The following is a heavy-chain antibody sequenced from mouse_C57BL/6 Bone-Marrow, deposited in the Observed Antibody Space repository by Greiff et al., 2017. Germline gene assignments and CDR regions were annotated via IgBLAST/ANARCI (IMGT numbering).Heavy chain of an antibody. CDR3: NKFITTVVANYAMDY. V-gene: IGHV1-55*01. CDR1: GYTFTSYW. J-gene: IGHJ4*01. D-gene: IGHD1-1*01. Sequence: VQLQQPGASVKMSCKASGYTFTSYWITWVKQRPGQGLEWIGDIYPGSGSTNYNEKFKSKATLTVDTFSSTAYMQLSSLTSEDSAVYYCNKFITTVVANYAMDYWGQGTSVTVSS. CDR2: IYPGSGST.